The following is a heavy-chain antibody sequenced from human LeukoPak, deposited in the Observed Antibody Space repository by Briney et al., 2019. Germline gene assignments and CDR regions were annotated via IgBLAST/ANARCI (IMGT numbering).Heavy chain of an antibody. J-gene: IGHJ4*02. Sequence: SVTVSCTASGGTFSSYAISWVRQAPGQGLEWMGGIIPIFGTANYAQKFQGRVTITADESTSTAYMELSSLRSEDTAVYYCARTPGYSYASRFDYWGQGTLVTVSS. D-gene: IGHD5-18*01. V-gene: IGHV1-69*13. CDR1: GGTFSSYA. CDR3: ARTPGYSYASRFDY. CDR2: IIPIFGTA.